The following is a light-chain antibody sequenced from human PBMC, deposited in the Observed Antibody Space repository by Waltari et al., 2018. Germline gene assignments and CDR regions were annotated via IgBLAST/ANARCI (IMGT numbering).Light chain of an antibody. V-gene: IGKV1-39*01. J-gene: IGKJ4*02. CDR3: HQTYSVPPT. CDR2: AAS. CDR1: QSVSTH. Sequence: DIQMTQSPSSLSASVCDRVTITCRASQSVSTHLNWYQQKPGKAPKVLISAASSLQSGVPSRFSGSGSGTDFTITISSLQPEDFATYYCHQTYSVPPTFGGGTKVEIK.